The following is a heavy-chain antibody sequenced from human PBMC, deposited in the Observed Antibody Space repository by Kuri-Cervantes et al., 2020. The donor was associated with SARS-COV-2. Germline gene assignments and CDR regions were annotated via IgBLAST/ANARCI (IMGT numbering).Heavy chain of an antibody. CDR1: GFTFSIYG. V-gene: IGHV3-30*03. CDR3: ARGRATVTVIGAFDI. CDR2: ISYEASKK. J-gene: IGHJ3*02. Sequence: GESLKISCAASGFTFSIYGMHWVRQAPGKGLEWVALISYEASKKNYADSVKGRFTISRDNSKNTVYLQMNSLRAEDTAVYYCARGRATVTVIGAFDIWGQGTMV. D-gene: IGHD4-17*01.